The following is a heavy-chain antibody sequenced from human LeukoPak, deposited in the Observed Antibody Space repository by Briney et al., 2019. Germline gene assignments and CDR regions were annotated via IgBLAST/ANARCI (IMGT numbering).Heavy chain of an antibody. CDR1: GYTFSTYG. V-gene: IGHV1-18*01. D-gene: IGHD6-13*01. J-gene: IGHJ4*02. CDR2: ISGNNVNT. Sequence: ASVKVSCKASGYTFSTYGFSWVRQAPGQRLEWMGWISGNNVNTNYAQKFQGRVSMTTDTSTSTAYMELRSLRSDDTAVYYCMRAGSSSWHHGDYWGQGTLVTVSS. CDR3: MRAGSSSWHHGDY.